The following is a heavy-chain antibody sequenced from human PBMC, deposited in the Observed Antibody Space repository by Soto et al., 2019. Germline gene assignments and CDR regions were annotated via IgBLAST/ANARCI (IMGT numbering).Heavy chain of an antibody. J-gene: IGHJ6*03. V-gene: IGHV1-69*13. Sequence: SVKVSCKASGGTFSSYAISWVRQAPGQGLEWMGGIIPIFGTANYAQKFQGRVTITADESTSTAYMELSSLRSEDTAVYYCARESPCRLRFLECLLVPVCMDVWGKGTTVTVSS. CDR2: IIPIFGTA. CDR3: ARESPCRLRFLECLLVPVCMDV. CDR1: GGTFSSYA. D-gene: IGHD3-3*01.